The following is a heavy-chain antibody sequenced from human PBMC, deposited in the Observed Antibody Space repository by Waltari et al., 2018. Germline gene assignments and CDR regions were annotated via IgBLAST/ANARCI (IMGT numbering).Heavy chain of an antibody. V-gene: IGHV1-2*02. CDR3: ARDVDTAMAGDY. CDR2: FNPNGACT. D-gene: IGHD5-18*01. CDR1: GYTFTGYY. J-gene: IGHJ4*02. Sequence: QVQLVQSGAEVKKPGASVKVSCKASGYTFTGYYMHWVRQAPGQGLEWMGWFNPNGACTNDEQKCKGRVTMTRDTSISTAYMDLSRLRSDDTAVYYCARDVDTAMAGDYWGQGTLVTVSS.